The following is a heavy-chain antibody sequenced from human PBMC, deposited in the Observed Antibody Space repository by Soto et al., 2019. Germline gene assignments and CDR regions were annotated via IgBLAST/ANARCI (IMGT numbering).Heavy chain of an antibody. Sequence: GASVKVSCKASGYTFTNYAIHWVRQAPGQRLEWMGWINAYNGNTNYAQKLQGRVTMTTDTSTSTAYMELRSLRSDDTAVYYCARASGSSYWFDPWGQGTLVTVSS. CDR1: GYTFTNYA. J-gene: IGHJ5*02. D-gene: IGHD1-26*01. V-gene: IGHV1-18*01. CDR3: ARASGSSYWFDP. CDR2: INAYNGNT.